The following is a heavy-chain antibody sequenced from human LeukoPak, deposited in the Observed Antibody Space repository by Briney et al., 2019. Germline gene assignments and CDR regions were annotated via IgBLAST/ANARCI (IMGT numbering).Heavy chain of an antibody. CDR1: GGSISNYY. D-gene: IGHD2-15*01. CDR3: AREVGGSLSGF. J-gene: IGHJ4*02. CDR2: IYYSGST. Sequence: SETLSLTCTVSGGSISNYYWSWIRQPPGKGLEWIGYIYYSGSTNYNPSLKSRVTISVDTSKNQFSLKLSSVTAADTAVYYCAREVGGSLSGFWGQGTLVTVSS. V-gene: IGHV4-59*01.